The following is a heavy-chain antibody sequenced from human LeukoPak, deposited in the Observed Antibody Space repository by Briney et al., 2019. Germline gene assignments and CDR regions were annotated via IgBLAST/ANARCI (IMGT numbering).Heavy chain of an antibody. D-gene: IGHD4-17*01. CDR3: ARGYDYGDKDAFDI. V-gene: IGHV4-39*07. CDR1: GGSISSSSYY. J-gene: IGHJ3*02. Sequence: SETLSLTCTVSGGSISSSSYYWGWIRQPPGKGLEWIGSIYYSGSTYYNPSLKSRVTISVDTSKNQFSLKLSSVTAADTAVYYCARGYDYGDKDAFDIWGQGTMVTVSS. CDR2: IYYSGST.